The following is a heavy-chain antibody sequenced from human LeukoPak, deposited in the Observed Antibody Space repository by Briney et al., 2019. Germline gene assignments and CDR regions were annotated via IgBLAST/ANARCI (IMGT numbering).Heavy chain of an antibody. CDR1: GGSISSYY. Sequence: PSETLSLTCTVSGGSISSYYWSWIRQPPGKGLEWIGYIYYSGSTNYNPSLKSRITISADTSKNQFSLKLSSVTAADTAVYYCARSYYGDYVDYWGQGTLVTVSS. J-gene: IGHJ4*02. CDR2: IYYSGST. V-gene: IGHV4-59*01. D-gene: IGHD1-26*01. CDR3: ARSYYGDYVDY.